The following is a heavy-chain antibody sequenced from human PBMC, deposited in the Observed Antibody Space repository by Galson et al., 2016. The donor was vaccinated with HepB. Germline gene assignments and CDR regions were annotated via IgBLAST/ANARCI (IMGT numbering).Heavy chain of an antibody. Sequence: SLRLSCAASGLPFTDAWMTWIRQVPGKGLEWLGRIKSESEGGTIDYAAPVKGRFIISRDDSQDTLYLQMNSRKIGDTGVYYCKSRVGYSGFDYDDYYDMDIWRQGTTVIV. V-gene: IGHV3-15*01. CDR3: KSRVGYSGFDYDDYYDMDI. CDR2: IKSESEGGTI. J-gene: IGHJ6*02. CDR1: GLPFTDAW. D-gene: IGHD5-12*01.